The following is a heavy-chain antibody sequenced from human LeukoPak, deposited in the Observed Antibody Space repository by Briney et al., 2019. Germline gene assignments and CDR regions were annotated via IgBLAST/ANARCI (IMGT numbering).Heavy chain of an antibody. V-gene: IGHV3-23*01. CDR1: GFTFSSYT. J-gene: IGHJ4*02. D-gene: IGHD3-10*01. CDR3: ARDKYSFGEFDY. CDR2: LSGSGGNT. Sequence: GGSLRLSCAVSGFTFSSYTMSWVRQAPGKGLEWVSTLSGSGGNTYYADSVKGRFTFSRDTSKNMLYLQMNSLRAEDTAVYFCARDKYSFGEFDYWGQGTLVTVSS.